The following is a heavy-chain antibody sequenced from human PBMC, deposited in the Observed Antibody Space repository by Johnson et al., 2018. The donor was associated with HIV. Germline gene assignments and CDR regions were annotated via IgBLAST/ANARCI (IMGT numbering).Heavy chain of an antibody. Sequence: VQLVESGGGLVQPGGSLRLSCKASGLTFDSYSMSWVRQAPGKGLEWVSGIIPSGTGPHYADSVEGRFTISRDNSRNTVYLQIKSLRAEDTAMYYCAKARGYNYFIDAFDGWGQGTLVTVSS. CDR2: IIPSGTGP. CDR3: AKARGYNYFIDAFDG. D-gene: IGHD5-18*01. CDR1: GLTFDSYS. J-gene: IGHJ3*01. V-gene: IGHV3-23*04.